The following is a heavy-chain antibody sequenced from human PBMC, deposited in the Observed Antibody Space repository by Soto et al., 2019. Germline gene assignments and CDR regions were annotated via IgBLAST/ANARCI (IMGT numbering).Heavy chain of an antibody. D-gene: IGHD1-26*01. CDR3: ARKDEGGRDCDLGY. J-gene: IGHJ4*02. CDR1: GFTFSSYV. CDR2: ISRDGSKT. V-gene: IGHV3-30-3*01. Sequence: QVQLVESGGGVVQPGRSLTLSCAASGFTFSSYVIHWVRQTPDKGLEWVAFISRDGSKTYYADSVKGRFTISRDNSKNTLYLEMNSLRAEDTAVYYCARKDEGGRDCDLGYWGQGTLVTVSS.